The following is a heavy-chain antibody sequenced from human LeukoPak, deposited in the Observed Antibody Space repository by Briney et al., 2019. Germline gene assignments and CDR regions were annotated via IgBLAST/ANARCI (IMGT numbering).Heavy chain of an antibody. CDR2: INWNGGST. V-gene: IGHV3-20*04. CDR3: ARAKQLAHYYYYYMDV. D-gene: IGHD6-6*01. Sequence: GGSLRLSCAASGFTFDDYGMSWVRQAPGKGLEWVSGINWNGGSTGYADSVKGRFTISRGNAKNSLYLQMNSLRAEDTALYYCARAKQLAHYYYYYMDVWGKGTTVTVSS. J-gene: IGHJ6*03. CDR1: GFTFDDYG.